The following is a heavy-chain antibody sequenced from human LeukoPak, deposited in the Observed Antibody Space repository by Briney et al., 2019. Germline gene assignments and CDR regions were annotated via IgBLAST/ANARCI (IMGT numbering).Heavy chain of an antibody. V-gene: IGHV3-30*18. J-gene: IGHJ6*02. D-gene: IGHD6-19*01. Sequence: GGSLRLSCAASGFTFSSYGMHWVRQAPGKGLEWVAAISYDGSNKYYADSVKGRFTISRDNSENTLYLQMNSLRAEDTAVYYCAKDLDWWLVRYYYGMDVWGQGTTVTVSS. CDR3: AKDLDWWLVRYYYGMDV. CDR2: ISYDGSNK. CDR1: GFTFSSYG.